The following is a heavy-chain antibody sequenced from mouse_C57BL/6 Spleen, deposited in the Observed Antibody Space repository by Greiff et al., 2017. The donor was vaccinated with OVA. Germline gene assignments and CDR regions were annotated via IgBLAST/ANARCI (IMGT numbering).Heavy chain of an antibody. V-gene: IGHV14-2*01. CDR3: ARDSNYLYYYAMDY. CDR2: IDPEDGET. Sequence: VQLQQSGAELVKPGASVKLSCTASGFNIKDYYMHWVKQRTEQGLEWIGRIDPEDGETKYAPKFPGKATITADTSSNTAYLQLSSLTSEDTAVYYCARDSNYLYYYAMDYWGQGTSVTVSS. D-gene: IGHD2-5*01. CDR1: GFNIKDYY. J-gene: IGHJ4*01.